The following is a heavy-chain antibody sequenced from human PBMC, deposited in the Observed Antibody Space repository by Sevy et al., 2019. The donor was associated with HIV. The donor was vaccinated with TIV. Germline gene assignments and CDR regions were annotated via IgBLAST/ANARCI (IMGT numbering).Heavy chain of an antibody. Sequence: GGSLRLSCAASGFTFSRYTMHWVRQAPGKGLEWVSSITSDATYISYADSLRGRFTISRDNAKNSLFLQMSSLRAEDTAVYFCARDIATYSTGSYIRYFDYCGHGTLVTVSS. CDR3: ARDIATYSTGSYIRYFDY. V-gene: IGHV3-21*06. D-gene: IGHD6-19*01. J-gene: IGHJ4*01. CDR1: GFTFSRYT. CDR2: ITSDATYI.